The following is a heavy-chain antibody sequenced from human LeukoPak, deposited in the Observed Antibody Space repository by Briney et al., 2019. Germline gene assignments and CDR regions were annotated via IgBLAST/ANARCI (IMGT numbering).Heavy chain of an antibody. Sequence: SETLSLTCTVPGGPISSYYWSWIRQPPGKGLEYIGYISYSGTTSYNPSLKSRVAIAVDTSKNQFSLKLSSVTAADTAVYCCARDKGLPQAFDIWGQGTMVTVSS. J-gene: IGHJ3*02. D-gene: IGHD5/OR15-5a*01. CDR1: GGPISSYY. CDR3: ARDKGLPQAFDI. CDR2: ISYSGTT. V-gene: IGHV4-59*01.